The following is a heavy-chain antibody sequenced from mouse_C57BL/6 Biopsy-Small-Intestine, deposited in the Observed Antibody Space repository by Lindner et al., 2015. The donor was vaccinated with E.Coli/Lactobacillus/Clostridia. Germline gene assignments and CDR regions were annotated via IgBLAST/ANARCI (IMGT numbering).Heavy chain of an antibody. CDR1: GGTFSSYA. CDR2: IIPVFGTA. D-gene: IGHD2-2*01. J-gene: IGHJ4*01. Sequence: SVKVSCKASGGTFSSYAFTWVRQAPGQGLEWMGGIIPVFGTANYAQKFQGRVTITVDESTSTAYMELSSLRSEDTAVYYCARDMVSGVWFGEFSGWYWGQGTLVTVSS. CDR3: ARDMVSGVWFGEFSGWY. V-gene: IGHV1-55*01.